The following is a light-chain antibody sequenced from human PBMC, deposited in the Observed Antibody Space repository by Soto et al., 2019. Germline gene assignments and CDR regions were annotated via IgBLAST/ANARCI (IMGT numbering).Light chain of an antibody. J-gene: IGKJ4*01. V-gene: IGKV2-28*01. CDR2: LGS. CDR1: QSLLRSDGYSS. Sequence: DIVMTQSPGSLPVTPGESAFISCRSSQSLLRSDGYSSLDWYRQKSGQSPQLLVHLGSIRAPGVHDRFSGSGSGTDFTLKITRVEADDVGIYYCMQARQAPPTFGGGTRVDVK. CDR3: MQARQAPPT.